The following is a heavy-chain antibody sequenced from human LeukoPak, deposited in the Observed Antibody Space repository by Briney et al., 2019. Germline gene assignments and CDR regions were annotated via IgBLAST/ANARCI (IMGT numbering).Heavy chain of an antibody. V-gene: IGHV1-8*01. CDR2: MNPNSGNT. CDR1: GYTFTSYD. CDR3: ASGGGYSSNFDY. D-gene: IGHD6-19*01. Sequence: ASVKVSCKASGYTFTSYDINWVRQATGQGLEWMGWMNPNSGNTGYAQKFQGRVTMTRNTSISTAYMELSNLRSEDTAVYYCASGGGYSSNFDYWGQGTLVTVSS. J-gene: IGHJ4*02.